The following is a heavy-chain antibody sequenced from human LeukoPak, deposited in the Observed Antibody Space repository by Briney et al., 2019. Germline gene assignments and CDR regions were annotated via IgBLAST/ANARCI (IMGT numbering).Heavy chain of an antibody. CDR3: ARKGYFDY. Sequence: EASVKVSCKASGYTFTGYYMHWVRQAPGQGLEWMGWINPNSGGTSYAQKFQGRVTMTRDTSISTAYMELSRLTSDDTAIYYCARKGYFDYWGQGTLVTVSS. J-gene: IGHJ4*02. V-gene: IGHV1-2*02. CDR2: INPNSGGT. CDR1: GYTFTGYY.